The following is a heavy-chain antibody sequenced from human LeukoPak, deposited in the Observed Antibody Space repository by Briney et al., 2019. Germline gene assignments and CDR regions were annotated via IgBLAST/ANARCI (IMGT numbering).Heavy chain of an antibody. CDR1: VDTFSTAK. V-gene: IGHV1-46*01. D-gene: IGHD1-7*01. CDR3: TSPISGTTLHY. Sequence: ASVKVSCMAPVDTFSTAKMRTGCQAPGQGFEWKGIINPSSGTTNYAQRFQGRITVTRDTSTSTVYMELSSLRSKDTAVYYCTSPISGTTLHYWGQGTLVTVSS. CDR2: INPSSGTT. J-gene: IGHJ4*02.